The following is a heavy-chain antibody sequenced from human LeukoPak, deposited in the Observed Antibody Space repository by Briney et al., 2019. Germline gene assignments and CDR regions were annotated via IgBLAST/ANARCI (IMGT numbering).Heavy chain of an antibody. Sequence: GGSLRLSCVASGFTFSSYAMSWVRQAPGKGLEWVSAVSGSGGSTYYADFVKGRFTISRDNSKNTLYLQMNSLRAEDTAVYYCAKDSGYGGNSPFDYWGQGTLVTGSS. CDR2: VSGSGGST. V-gene: IGHV3-23*01. J-gene: IGHJ4*02. CDR3: AKDSGYGGNSPFDY. CDR1: GFTFSSYA. D-gene: IGHD4-23*01.